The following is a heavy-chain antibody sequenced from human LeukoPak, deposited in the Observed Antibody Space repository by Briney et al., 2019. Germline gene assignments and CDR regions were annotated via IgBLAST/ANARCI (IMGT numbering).Heavy chain of an antibody. J-gene: IGHJ5*02. D-gene: IGHD4-17*01. CDR3: ASHTTTVTTSWFDP. Sequence: GASVKVSCKASGYTFTGYYMHWVRQAPGQGLEWMGWINSNSGGTNYAQKFQGRVTMTRDTSISTAYMELSRLRSDDTAVYYCASHTTTVTTSWFDPWGQGTLVTVSS. V-gene: IGHV1-2*02. CDR2: INSNSGGT. CDR1: GYTFTGYY.